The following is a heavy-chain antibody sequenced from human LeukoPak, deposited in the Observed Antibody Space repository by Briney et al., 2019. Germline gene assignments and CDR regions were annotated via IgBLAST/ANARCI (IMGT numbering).Heavy chain of an antibody. CDR2: IYPGDSDT. Sequence: GESLKISCKGSGYSFTSYWIGWVRQMPGKGLEWMGIIYPGDSDTRYSPSFQGQVTISADKSISTAYLQWSSLKASDTAMYYCASTWYSSSSHYYYMDVWGKGTTVTVSS. CDR1: GYSFTSYW. V-gene: IGHV5-51*01. D-gene: IGHD6-6*01. CDR3: ASTWYSSSSHYYYMDV. J-gene: IGHJ6*03.